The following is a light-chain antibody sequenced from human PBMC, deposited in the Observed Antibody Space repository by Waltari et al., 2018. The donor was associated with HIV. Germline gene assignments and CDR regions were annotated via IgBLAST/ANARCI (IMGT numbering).Light chain of an antibody. CDR2: SNN. CDR3: AAWDDSLNGVV. J-gene: IGLJ2*01. Sequence: QSVLTQPPSASGTPGQRVTISCSVSRSNIGRNTVNWYQQLPGTAPKLLIYSNNQRPSGVPDRFSGSKSGTSASLAIRGLQSEDEADYYCAAWDDSLNGVVFGGGTKLTVL. CDR1: RSNIGRNT. V-gene: IGLV1-44*01.